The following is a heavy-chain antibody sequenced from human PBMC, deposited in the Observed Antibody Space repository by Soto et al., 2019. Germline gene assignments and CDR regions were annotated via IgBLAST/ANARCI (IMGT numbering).Heavy chain of an antibody. CDR1: GATFSTNA. CDR2: ISPIFGTT. V-gene: IGHV1-69*12. D-gene: IGHD5-18*01. CDR3: ARSNTATLIREAY. J-gene: IGHJ4*02. Sequence: QVQLVQSGAEVKKPGSSVKVSCKASGATFSTNAFSWVRQAPGQGLEWMGGISPIFGTTDYAQKFRGRLTITADESASTSYMELRNLRSDDAAIYFCARSNTATLIREAYWGQGTLVTVSS.